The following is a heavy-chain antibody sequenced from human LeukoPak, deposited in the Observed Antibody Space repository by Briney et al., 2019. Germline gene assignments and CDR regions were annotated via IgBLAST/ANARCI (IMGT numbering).Heavy chain of an antibody. Sequence: GESLKISCKGSGYSFTSYWIGWVRQMPGKGLEWMGIIYPGDSDTRYSPSFQGQVTISADKSISTAYLQWSSLKASGTAMYYCARQGPSYNWNYGSDYYYYYYMDVWGKGTTVTVSS. CDR3: ARQGPSYNWNYGSDYYYYYYMDV. V-gene: IGHV5-51*01. D-gene: IGHD1-7*01. CDR1: GYSFTSYW. J-gene: IGHJ6*03. CDR2: IYPGDSDT.